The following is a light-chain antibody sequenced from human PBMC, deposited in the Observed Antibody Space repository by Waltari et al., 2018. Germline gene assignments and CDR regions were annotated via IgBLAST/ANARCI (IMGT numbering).Light chain of an antibody. J-gene: IGLJ3*02. V-gene: IGLV2-14*03. CDR3: CPYTHNHGV. CDR1: SSDIGGYDY. CDR2: DVT. Sequence: QSALTEPASVSGSPGQSITILCTGTSSDIGGYDYISWYQQHPGTAPKLIFFDVTNPPSGVADLFSGSKSGNTASLTICGLQAEDEDDYCCCPYTHNHGVFGGGTSLTVL.